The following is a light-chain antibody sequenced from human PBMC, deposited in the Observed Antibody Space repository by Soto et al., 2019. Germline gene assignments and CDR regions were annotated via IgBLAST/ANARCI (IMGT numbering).Light chain of an antibody. CDR2: STT. CDR3: LLYYVGARV. J-gene: IGLJ2*01. CDR1: TGAFTIGDY. Sequence: QTVVTQEPSLTGSLGGTVPLTLASSTGAFTIGDYPNRFQQKPGQAPTSLIYSTTNRHSWIPARFSGSLLGDKAALTLSGVQPEDEAEYYCLLYYVGARVFGGVTKLTVL. V-gene: IGLV7-43*01.